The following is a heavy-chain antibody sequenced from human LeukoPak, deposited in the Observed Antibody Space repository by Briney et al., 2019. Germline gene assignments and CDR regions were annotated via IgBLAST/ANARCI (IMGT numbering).Heavy chain of an antibody. J-gene: IGHJ4*02. CDR2: ISYDGSNK. CDR1: RFTFSTYD. V-gene: IGHV3-30*18. Sequence: PGGSLRLSCAASRFTFSTYDMHWVRQAPGKGLEWVAVISYDGSNKYYADSVKGRFTISRDNSKNTLYLQMNSLRAEDTAVYYCAKDQGGIVVVIKWDFDYWGQGTLVTVSS. D-gene: IGHD3-22*01. CDR3: AKDQGGIVVVIKWDFDY.